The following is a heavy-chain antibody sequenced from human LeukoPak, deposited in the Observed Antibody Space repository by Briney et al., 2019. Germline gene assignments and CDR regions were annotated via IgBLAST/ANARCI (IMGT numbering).Heavy chain of an antibody. CDR2: INTSGST. J-gene: IGHJ5*02. V-gene: IGHV4-4*07. CDR3: AREGGDPRWLDP. Sequence: SETLSLTCTVSGGSISSYYWTWIRQSAGKGLEWIGRINTSGSTNYNPSLRGRVTMSVNTSKNRFSLNLTSVTAADTAVYSCAREGGDPRWLDPWGQGTLVTVSS. D-gene: IGHD6-25*01. CDR1: GGSISSYY.